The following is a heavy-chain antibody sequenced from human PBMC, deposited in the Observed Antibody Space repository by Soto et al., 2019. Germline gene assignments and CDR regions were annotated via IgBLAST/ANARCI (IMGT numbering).Heavy chain of an antibody. CDR1: GTSISSHNW. CDR3: TRGTTNGNWFDP. D-gene: IGHD1-7*01. V-gene: IGHV4-4*02. CDR2: VFHSGST. J-gene: IGHJ5*02. Sequence: PSETLSLTCVVSGTSISSHNWWSWVRQSPGQGWEWIGEVFHSGSTNYNPSLQSRVTMSIDNSRNQFSLTLNSVTAADTALDFCTRGTTNGNWFDPWGQGILVTVSS.